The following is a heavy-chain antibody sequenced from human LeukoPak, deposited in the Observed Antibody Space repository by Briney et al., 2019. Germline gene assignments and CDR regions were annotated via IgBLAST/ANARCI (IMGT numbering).Heavy chain of an antibody. V-gene: IGHV3-64D*09. CDR2: ISSEGGST. CDR3: VKDRWVDY. CDR1: GFTFSSYA. J-gene: IGHJ4*02. D-gene: IGHD4-23*01. Sequence: GRSLRLSCAAPGFTFSSYAMHWVRQAPGKGLEYVSSISSEGGSTYYADSVKGRFTISRDNSKNTLYLQMNSLRAEDTALYYCVKDRWVDYWGQGTLVTVSS.